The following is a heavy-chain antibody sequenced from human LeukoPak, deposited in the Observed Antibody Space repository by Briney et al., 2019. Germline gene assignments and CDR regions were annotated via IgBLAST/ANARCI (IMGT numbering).Heavy chain of an antibody. V-gene: IGHV3-48*03. J-gene: IGHJ4*02. Sequence: PGGSLRLSCAASGFAFRSYGMNWVRQAPGKGLEWVSYISSSGSTIYYADSVKGRFTISRDNAKNSLYLQMNSLRAEDTAVYYCASLVTTMVRGVIRDYWGQGTLVTVSS. D-gene: IGHD3-10*01. CDR3: ASLVTTMVRGVIRDY. CDR2: ISSSGSTI. CDR1: GFAFRSYG.